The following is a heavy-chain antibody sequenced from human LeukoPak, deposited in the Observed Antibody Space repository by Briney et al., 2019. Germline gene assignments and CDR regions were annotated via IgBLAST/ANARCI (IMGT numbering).Heavy chain of an antibody. D-gene: IGHD3-10*01. CDR3: ARARRGGNDC. Sequence: SSETLSLTCTVSGGSISSGGYYWSWIRQHPGKGLEWIGYIYYSGSTYYNPSLKSRVTISVDTSKNQFSLKLSSVTAADTAVYYCARARRGGNDCWGQGTLVTVSS. V-gene: IGHV4-31*03. CDR1: GGSISSGGYY. CDR2: IYYSGST. J-gene: IGHJ4*02.